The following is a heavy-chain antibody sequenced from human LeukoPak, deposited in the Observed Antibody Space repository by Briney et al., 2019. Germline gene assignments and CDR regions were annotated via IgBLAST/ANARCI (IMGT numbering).Heavy chain of an antibody. D-gene: IGHD4-11*01. Sequence: GGSLRLSCAASGFTFSRHAMNWVRQAPGKGLEWVSTIYDTGYGTFYADSVKGRFTISRDNSKNTVSLQMTSLRAEDTALYFCARDGGHPTSSYYRAFWGQGTLVTVSS. V-gene: IGHV3-23*05. CDR1: GFTFSRHA. CDR3: ARDGGHPTSSYYRAF. CDR2: IYDTGYGT. J-gene: IGHJ4*02.